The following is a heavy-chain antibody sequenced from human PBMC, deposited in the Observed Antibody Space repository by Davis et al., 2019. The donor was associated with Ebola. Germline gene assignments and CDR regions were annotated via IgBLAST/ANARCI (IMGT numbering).Heavy chain of an antibody. CDR1: GFSLSTGGVG. CDR3: ARSYPVRGIINNYYYAMDV. CDR2: IYWNADK. V-gene: IGHV2-5*01. J-gene: IGHJ6*02. Sequence: SGPTLVKPTQTLTLTCTFSGFSLSTGGVGVGWIRQPPGKALEWLALIYWNADKLYSPSLKSRLTITKDTSKNQVVLTMTSVDPVDTATYYCARSYPVRGIINNYYYAMDVWGQGTTVTVSS. D-gene: IGHD3-10*01.